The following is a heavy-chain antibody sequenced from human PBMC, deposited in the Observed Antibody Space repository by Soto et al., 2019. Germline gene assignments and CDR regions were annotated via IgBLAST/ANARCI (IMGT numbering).Heavy chain of an antibody. CDR2: IIPIFGTA. CDR1: GGTFGSYA. Sequence: QVQLVQSGAEVKKPGSSVKVSGKASGGTFGSYAISWGRQAPGQGLEWWGGIIPIFGTANYAQKFQGRVTITADESTSTAYMELSSLRSEDTAAYYCAAFGGVIVIVDADAFDIWGQGTMVTVSS. V-gene: IGHV1-69*12. D-gene: IGHD3-16*02. J-gene: IGHJ3*02. CDR3: AAFGGVIVIVDADAFDI.